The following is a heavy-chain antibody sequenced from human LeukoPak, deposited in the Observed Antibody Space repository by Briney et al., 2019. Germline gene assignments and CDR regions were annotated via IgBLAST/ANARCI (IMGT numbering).Heavy chain of an antibody. CDR3: ARARGPENAFDI. CDR2: ISSSSSTI. Sequence: PGGSLRLSCAASGFTFSSYSMNWVRQAPGKGLEWVSYISSSSSTIYYADSVKGRFAISRDNAKNSLYLQMNSLRAEDTAVYYCARARGPENAFDIWGQGTMVTVSS. CDR1: GFTFSSYS. J-gene: IGHJ3*02. V-gene: IGHV3-48*04.